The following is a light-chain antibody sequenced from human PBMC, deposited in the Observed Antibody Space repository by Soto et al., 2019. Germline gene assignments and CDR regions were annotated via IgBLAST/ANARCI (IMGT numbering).Light chain of an antibody. CDR2: GAT. CDR3: QQTFSVTPLT. Sequence: DIQMTQSPSSLSASVGDTVTISCRASRSIRAYLNWYQHKPGKAPNLLIYGATTLHSGVPSRFSGSGSGTDFSLTISSLQPEDFATYYCQQTFSVTPLTFGGVTKVEI. CDR1: RSIRAY. V-gene: IGKV1-39*01. J-gene: IGKJ4*01.